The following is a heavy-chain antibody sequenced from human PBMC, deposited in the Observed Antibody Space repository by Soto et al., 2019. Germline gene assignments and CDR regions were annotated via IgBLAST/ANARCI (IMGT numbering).Heavy chain of an antibody. CDR3: AKDGLGSTNFAYYYYGMDV. CDR2: INPNSGGT. CDR1: GYSFTDFH. Sequence: ASVKVSCKASGYSFTDFHIHWLRQAPGQGLEWMGWINPNSGGTKYAQKFRGWVTMTRNTSISTAYMELRRLKYDGTAVYYCAKDGLGSTNFAYYYYGMDVWGQGTTVTVSS. V-gene: IGHV1-2*04. J-gene: IGHJ6*02. D-gene: IGHD1-26*01.